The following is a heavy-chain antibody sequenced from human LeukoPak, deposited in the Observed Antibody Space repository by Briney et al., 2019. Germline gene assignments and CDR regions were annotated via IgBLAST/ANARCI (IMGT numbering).Heavy chain of an antibody. J-gene: IGHJ4*02. D-gene: IGHD6-13*01. V-gene: IGHV3-11*01. CDR2: ISTSGSSK. Sequence: GGSLRLSCAASGFTFSDYYMSWIRQAPGKGLEWVSYISTSGSSKDYADSVKGRFTTSRDNAKNSLYLQMNGLRAEDTAVYYCARHLRAHSSSLFFDYWGQGTLVTVSS. CDR1: GFTFSDYY. CDR3: ARHLRAHSSSLFFDY.